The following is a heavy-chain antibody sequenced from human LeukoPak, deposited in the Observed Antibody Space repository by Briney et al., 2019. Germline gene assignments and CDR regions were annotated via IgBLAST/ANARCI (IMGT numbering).Heavy chain of an antibody. CDR1: GFTFSTYN. CDR3: ARALWSDPVYYGMDV. Sequence: GGSLRLSCAASGFTFSTYNVYWVRQAPGKGLEWVSSISSTSNYIYYADSVKGRFTISRDNAKNSLYLQMNSLRAEDTAVYYCARALWSDPVYYGMDVWGQGTTVTVSS. D-gene: IGHD3-10*01. J-gene: IGHJ6*02. CDR2: ISSTSNYI. V-gene: IGHV3-21*06.